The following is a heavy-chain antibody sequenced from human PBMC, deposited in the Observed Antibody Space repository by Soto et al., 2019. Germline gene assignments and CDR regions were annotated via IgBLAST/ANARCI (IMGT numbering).Heavy chain of an antibody. CDR3: ASYFWSGYQTPGYYYGMDV. D-gene: IGHD3-3*01. Sequence: GESLKISCKGSGYSFTSYWIGWVRQMPGKGLEWMGIIYPGDSDTRYSPSFQGQVTISADKSISTAYLQWSSLKASDTAMYYCASYFWSGYQTPGYYYGMDVWGQGTTVTVSS. CDR2: IYPGDSDT. J-gene: IGHJ6*02. CDR1: GYSFTSYW. V-gene: IGHV5-51*01.